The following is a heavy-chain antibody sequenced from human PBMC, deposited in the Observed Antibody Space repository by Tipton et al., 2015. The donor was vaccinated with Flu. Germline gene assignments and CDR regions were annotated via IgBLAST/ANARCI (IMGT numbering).Heavy chain of an antibody. CDR2: INEDGSDK. CDR3: ATLGNSGTDGFDI. CDR1: GFTFGGFW. J-gene: IGHJ3*02. Sequence: GSLRLSCAASGFTFGGFWMTWVRQAPVKGLEWVASINEDGSDKYYVDSVKGRFTISRDNARNSLFLQMNSLRAEDTTVYYCATLGNSGTDGFDIWGQGTMVTISS. D-gene: IGHD5-12*01. V-gene: IGHV3-7*01.